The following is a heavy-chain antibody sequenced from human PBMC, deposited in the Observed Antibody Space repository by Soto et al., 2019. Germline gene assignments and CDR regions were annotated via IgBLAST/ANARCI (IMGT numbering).Heavy chain of an antibody. D-gene: IGHD2-15*01. CDR1: GYTFTRYN. CDR2: INPSGGTT. V-gene: IGHV1-46*01. J-gene: IGHJ4*02. Sequence: ASVKVSCKASGYTFTRYNAHWVRQAPGQGLEWMAIINPSGGTTYYVQKFEGRVTLTTDTSTSTVYMELSSLRSDDTAVYYCARVRGGGSEYFFDYWGQGTLVTVSS. CDR3: ARVRGGGSEYFFDY.